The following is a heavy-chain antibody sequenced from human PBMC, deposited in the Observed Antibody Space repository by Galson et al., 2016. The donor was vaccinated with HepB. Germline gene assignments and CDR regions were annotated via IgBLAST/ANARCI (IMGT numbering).Heavy chain of an antibody. Sequence: SETLSLTCDVSGGSIGTYYWSWIRQPPGKALEWIAYFDYNAYIEKRPSLQSRVTISLDTAKNQLSLKLKSVTATDTARYDCARGNYGGYFDPWGQGTQLTVSS. CDR2: FDYNAYI. J-gene: IGHJ5*02. CDR1: GGSIGTYY. V-gene: IGHV4-59*12. D-gene: IGHD3-10*01. CDR3: ARGNYGGYFDP.